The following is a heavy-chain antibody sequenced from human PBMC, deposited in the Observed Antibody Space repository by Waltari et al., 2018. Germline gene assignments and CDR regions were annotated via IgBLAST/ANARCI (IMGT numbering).Heavy chain of an antibody. V-gene: IGHV3-33*01. J-gene: IGHJ5*02. Sequence: QVQLVESGGGVVQPGRSLRLSCAASGFTFSSYGMHWVRQAPGKGLEWVAVIWYDGSNKYYADSVKGRFTISRDNSKNTLYLQMNSLRAEDTAVYYCATLEVRTDWFDPWGQGTLVTVSS. CDR1: GFTFSSYG. D-gene: IGHD1-1*01. CDR2: IWYDGSNK. CDR3: ATLEVRTDWFDP.